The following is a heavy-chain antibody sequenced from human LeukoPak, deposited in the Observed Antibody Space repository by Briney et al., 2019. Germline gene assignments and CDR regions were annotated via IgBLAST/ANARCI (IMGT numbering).Heavy chain of an antibody. D-gene: IGHD3-22*01. Sequence: AGGSLRLSCAASGFTFTNAWMTWVRQAPGKGLEWVGRIKSKTDGGTTDYAAAVKGRFTISRDDSKNTLFLQMNSLKTEDTAVYYCTTTGSKYFYDTSLSYWGQGTLLTVSS. V-gene: IGHV3-15*01. CDR2: IKSKTDGGTT. J-gene: IGHJ4*02. CDR3: TTTGSKYFYDTSLSY. CDR1: GFTFTNAW.